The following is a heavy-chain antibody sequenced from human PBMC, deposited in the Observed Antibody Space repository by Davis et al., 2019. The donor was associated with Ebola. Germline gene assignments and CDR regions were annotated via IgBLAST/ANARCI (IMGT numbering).Heavy chain of an antibody. J-gene: IGHJ3*02. D-gene: IGHD3-22*01. CDR3: ARSITMIVVAYFDI. V-gene: IGHV1-18*01. CDR2: INPHNGNT. CDR1: GGTFSSYA. Sequence: AASVKVSCKASGGTFSSYAISWVRQAPGQGLEWMGWINPHNGNTNYAQNVQGRVTMTTDTSTSTAYMELRSLRSDDTAVYFCARSITMIVVAYFDIWGQGTMVTVSS.